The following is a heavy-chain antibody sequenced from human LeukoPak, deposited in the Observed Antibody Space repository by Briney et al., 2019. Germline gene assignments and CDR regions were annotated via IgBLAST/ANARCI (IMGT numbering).Heavy chain of an antibody. J-gene: IGHJ4*02. D-gene: IGHD3-22*01. Sequence: GGSLRLSCAASGFTFSSYAMSWVRQAPGKGLEWVSAISGSGGSTYYADSVKGRFTISRDNSKNTLYLQMNSLRAEDTAVYYCAKVCSDSSGYHFSCGDYWGQGTLVTVSS. CDR2: ISGSGGST. V-gene: IGHV3-23*01. CDR3: AKVCSDSSGYHFSCGDY. CDR1: GFTFSSYA.